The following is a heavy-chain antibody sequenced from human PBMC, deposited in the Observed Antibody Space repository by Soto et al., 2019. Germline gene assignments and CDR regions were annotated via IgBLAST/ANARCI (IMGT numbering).Heavy chain of an antibody. CDR2: IYYSGST. CDR1: GGSISSGGYY. V-gene: IGHV4-31*03. Sequence: SETLSLTCTVSGGSISSGGYYWSWIRQHPGKGLEWIGYIYYSGSTYYNPSLKSRVTISVDTSKNQFSLKLSSVTAADTAVYYCARQPWSVPAAMSHFDYWGQGTLVTVSS. CDR3: ARQPWSVPAAMSHFDY. D-gene: IGHD2-2*01. J-gene: IGHJ4*02.